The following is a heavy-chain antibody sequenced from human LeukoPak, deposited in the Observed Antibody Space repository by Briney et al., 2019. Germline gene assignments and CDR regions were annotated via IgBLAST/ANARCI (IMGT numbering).Heavy chain of an antibody. CDR1: GVSVTSTNW. CDR2: VHLDGRT. Sequence: PSETLSLTCDVSGVSVTSTNWWTWVRQPPGKGLEWIGEVHLDGRTSYNPSLKSRLIMSVDLPENHISLKLTAVTAADTAVYYCAREGGFYRPLDYSGQGTLVTVSS. CDR3: AREGGFYRPLDY. J-gene: IGHJ4*02. D-gene: IGHD3-3*01. V-gene: IGHV4-4*02.